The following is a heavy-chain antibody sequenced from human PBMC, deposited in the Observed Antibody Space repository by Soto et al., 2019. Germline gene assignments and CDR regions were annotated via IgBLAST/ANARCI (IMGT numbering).Heavy chain of an antibody. CDR2: IPDSGPP. J-gene: IGHJ4*02. Sequence: LSRTRIDSPFSIPHDLHYCSFMCFINRSGLEWIGYIPDSGPPYYHPSLKSRVAISVDTSKNQFSLKLNSVTAADTAVYYCARDRVMLTFGGASEEWGIDSWGPGTLVTVSS. V-gene: IGHV4-31*03. D-gene: IGHD3-16*01. CDR1: PFSIPHDLHY. CDR3: ARDRVMLTFGGASEEWGIDS.